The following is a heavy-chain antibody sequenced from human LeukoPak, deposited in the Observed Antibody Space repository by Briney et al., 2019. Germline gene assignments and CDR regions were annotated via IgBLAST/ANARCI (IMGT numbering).Heavy chain of an antibody. Sequence: PSETLSFTCTVSGGSISSSSYYWGWIRQPPGKGLEWIGSIYYSGSTYYNPSLKSRVTISVDTSKNQFSLKLSSVTAADTAVYYCARSFGVVIITANFDYWGQGTLVTVSS. J-gene: IGHJ4*02. CDR2: IYYSGST. V-gene: IGHV4-39*01. D-gene: IGHD3-3*01. CDR1: GGSISSSSYY. CDR3: ARSFGVVIITANFDY.